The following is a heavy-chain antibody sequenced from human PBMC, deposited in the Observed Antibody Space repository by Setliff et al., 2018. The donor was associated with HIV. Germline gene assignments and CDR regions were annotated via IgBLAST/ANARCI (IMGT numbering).Heavy chain of an antibody. CDR2: INPNSGGT. Sequence: ASVKVSCKTSGYTFTDYFIHWVRQAPGQGLEWMGWINPNSGGTNYAQKFQGRVTMTRDTSISTAYMELSSLRYDDTAVYYCARGLENWYFDLWGRGTLVTVSS. J-gene: IGHJ2*01. D-gene: IGHD1-1*01. CDR3: ARGLENWYFDL. V-gene: IGHV1-2*02. CDR1: GYTFTDYF.